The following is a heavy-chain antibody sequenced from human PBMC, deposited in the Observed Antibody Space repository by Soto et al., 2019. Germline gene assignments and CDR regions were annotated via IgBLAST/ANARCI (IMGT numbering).Heavy chain of an antibody. CDR2: IIPIFGTA. J-gene: IGHJ6*02. Sequence: QVQLVQSGAEVKKPGSSVKVSCKASGGTFSRYAISWVRQAPGQGLEWMGGIIPIFGTANYAQKFQGRVTITADESTSTAYMELSSLRSEDTAVYYCAREGGSYSTGAYGMDVWGQGTTVTVSS. CDR1: GGTFSRYA. D-gene: IGHD1-26*01. V-gene: IGHV1-69*01. CDR3: AREGGSYSTGAYGMDV.